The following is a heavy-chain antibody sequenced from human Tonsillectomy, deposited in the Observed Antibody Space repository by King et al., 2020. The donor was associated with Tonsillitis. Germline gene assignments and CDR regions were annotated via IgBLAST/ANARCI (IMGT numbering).Heavy chain of an antibody. CDR2: IYWDDDK. D-gene: IGHD2-15*01. J-gene: IGHJ4*02. Sequence: TLKESGPTLVKPTQTLTLTCTFSGFSLSTIGMGVGCIRQPPGKAQEWLALIYWDDDKRYRPPLQSRLNNTKVTSKNQVVLTMTNMDPVDTATYYCAHKPKPLLHRYFDPWGQGTLVTVSS. CDR1: GFSLSTIGMG. CDR3: AHKPKPLLHRYFDP. V-gene: IGHV2-5*02.